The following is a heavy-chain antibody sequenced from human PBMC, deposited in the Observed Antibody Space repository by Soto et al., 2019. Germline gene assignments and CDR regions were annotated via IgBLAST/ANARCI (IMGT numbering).Heavy chain of an antibody. J-gene: IGHJ5*02. CDR2: INHSGST. D-gene: IGHD5-12*01. V-gene: IGHV4-34*01. CDR1: GGSFSGYY. CDR3: APRRRWLPNSWFNP. Sequence: QVQLQQWGAGLLKPSETLSLTCAVYGGSFSGYYWSWIRQPPGKGLEWIGEINHSGSTNYNPSLKSRVTISVDTSKNQFSPKLSSVTAADTAVYYCAPRRRWLPNSWFNPWGQGTLVTVSS.